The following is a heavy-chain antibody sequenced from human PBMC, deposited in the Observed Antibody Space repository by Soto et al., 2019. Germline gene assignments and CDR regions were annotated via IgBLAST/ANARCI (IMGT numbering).Heavy chain of an antibody. Sequence: SETLSLTCAVYGGSFSGYYWSWIRQPPGKGLEWIGEINHSGSTNYNPSLKSRVTISVDTSKNQFSLKLSSVTAADTAVYYCASENYYYDSSGYLHWGQGTLVTVSS. CDR1: GGSFSGYY. CDR3: ASENYYYDSSGYLH. D-gene: IGHD3-22*01. V-gene: IGHV4-34*01. J-gene: IGHJ4*02. CDR2: INHSGST.